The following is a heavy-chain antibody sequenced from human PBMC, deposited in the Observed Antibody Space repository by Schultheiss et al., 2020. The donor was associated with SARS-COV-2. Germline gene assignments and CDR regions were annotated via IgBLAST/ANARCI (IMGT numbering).Heavy chain of an antibody. V-gene: IGHV3-33*01. CDR3: ARSHLALRFLEWLPYMDV. J-gene: IGHJ6*03. CDR2: IWYDGSNK. CDR1: GFTFSSYG. Sequence: GESLKISCAASGFTFSSYGMHWVRQAPGKGLEWVAVIWYDGSNKYYADSVKGRFTISRDNSKNTLYLQMNSLRAEDTAVYYCARSHLALRFLEWLPYMDVWGKGTTVTVSS. D-gene: IGHD3-3*01.